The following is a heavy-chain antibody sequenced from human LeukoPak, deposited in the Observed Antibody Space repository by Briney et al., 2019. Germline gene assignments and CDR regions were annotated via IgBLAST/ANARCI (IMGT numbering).Heavy chain of an antibody. CDR3: ARPNDPGDPHAFDI. Sequence: GESLKISCKGSGYRFASYWIAWVRQRPGKGLEWMGIIYPGDSDTRYSPSFQGQVTISADKSISTAYLQWTSLKASDTAMYYCARPNDPGDPHAFDIWGQGTMVTVSS. D-gene: IGHD3-16*01. J-gene: IGHJ3*02. V-gene: IGHV5-51*01. CDR1: GYRFASYW. CDR2: IYPGDSDT.